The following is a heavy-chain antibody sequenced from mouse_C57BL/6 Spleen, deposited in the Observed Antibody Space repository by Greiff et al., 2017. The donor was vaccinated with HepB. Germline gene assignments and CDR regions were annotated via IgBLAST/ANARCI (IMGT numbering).Heavy chain of an antibody. V-gene: IGHV5-16*01. Sequence: EVQLVESEGGLVQPGSSMKLSCTASGFTFSDYYMAWVRQVPEKGLEWVANINYDGSSTYYLDSLKSRFIISRDNAKNILYLQMSSLKSEDTATYYCARDVDYGYFDYWGQGTTLTVSS. J-gene: IGHJ2*01. CDR2: INYDGSST. CDR3: ARDVDYGYFDY. D-gene: IGHD1-1*02. CDR1: GFTFSDYY.